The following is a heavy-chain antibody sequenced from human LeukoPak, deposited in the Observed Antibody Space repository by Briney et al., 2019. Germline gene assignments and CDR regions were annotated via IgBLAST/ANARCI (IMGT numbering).Heavy chain of an antibody. D-gene: IGHD3-22*01. Sequence: PSETLSLTYTVSGGSISSSSYYWGWLRQPPGTGLEWVGSIYYSGSTYYNPSLKSRVTISVDTSKNQFSLKLSSVTAADTAVYYCARGGFNYDSSGLFDYWGQGTLVTVSS. CDR1: GGSISSSSYY. CDR2: IYYSGST. V-gene: IGHV4-39*07. J-gene: IGHJ4*02. CDR3: ARGGFNYDSSGLFDY.